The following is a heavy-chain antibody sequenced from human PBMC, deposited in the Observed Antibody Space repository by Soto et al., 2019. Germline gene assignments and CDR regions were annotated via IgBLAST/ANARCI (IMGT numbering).Heavy chain of an antibody. J-gene: IGHJ6*02. V-gene: IGHV3-23*01. Sequence: EVQLLESGGGLVQPGGSLRPSCAASGFTFSSCAMGWVRQAPGKGLEWVSDIIDSGGSTYYADSVKGRFTISRDNSKSTLYLQMNSLRAEDTALYYCAKGRSYYYYYGVDVWGQGTTVTVSS. CDR2: IIDSGGST. CDR3: AKGRSYYYYYGVDV. CDR1: GFTFSSCA.